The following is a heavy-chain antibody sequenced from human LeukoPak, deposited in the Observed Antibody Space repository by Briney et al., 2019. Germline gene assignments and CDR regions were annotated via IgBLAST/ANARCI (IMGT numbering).Heavy chain of an antibody. Sequence: GGSLRLSCAASGFTFSSYSMNWVRQAPGKGLEWVSSISGSSSYIYYADSVKGRFTISRDNAKNSLYLQMNSLRAEDTAVYYCARYAIVGATEPGIWGQETMVTLSS. D-gene: IGHD1-26*01. CDR2: ISGSSSYI. CDR1: GFTFSSYS. J-gene: IGHJ3*02. CDR3: ARYAIVGATEPGI. V-gene: IGHV3-21*01.